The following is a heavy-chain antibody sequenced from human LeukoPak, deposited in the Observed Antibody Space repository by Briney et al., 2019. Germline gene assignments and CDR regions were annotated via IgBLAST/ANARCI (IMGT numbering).Heavy chain of an antibody. CDR1: GFTFSSYS. Sequence: GGSLRLSCAASGFTFSSYSMNWVRQAPGKGLEWVSGISWNSGSIGYADSVKGRFTISRDNAKNSLYLQMNSLRAEDTALYYCAKDVDSSGLAFDLWGRGTLVTISS. V-gene: IGHV3-9*01. CDR2: ISWNSGSI. CDR3: AKDVDSSGLAFDL. D-gene: IGHD3-22*01. J-gene: IGHJ2*01.